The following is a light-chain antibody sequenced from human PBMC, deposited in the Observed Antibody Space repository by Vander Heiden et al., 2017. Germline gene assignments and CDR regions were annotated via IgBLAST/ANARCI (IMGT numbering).Light chain of an antibody. V-gene: IGLV2-11*01. CDR2: DVN. CDR3: GVYTGTYIFVL. Sequence: QAALTQPRPVSGSPGPSVTIPCTGTSSDVGGYNYVSWYQQRPGKAPKLLIYDVNKRPSGVPDRLSGSKSGNTASLTISGLQAEDEADYYCGVYTGTYIFVLFGGGTKLTVL. J-gene: IGLJ2*01. CDR1: SSDVGGYNY.